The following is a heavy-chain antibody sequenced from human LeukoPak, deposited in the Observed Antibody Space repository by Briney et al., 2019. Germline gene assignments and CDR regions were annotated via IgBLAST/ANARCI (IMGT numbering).Heavy chain of an antibody. CDR3: ARGVKGLRGAFDI. Sequence: PSQTLSLTCTVSGGSISSGVYYWSWIRQHPGKGLEWIGYIYYSVSTYSNPSLKSRLTMSVDISKNQFSLKLSSVTAADTAVYYCARGVKGLRGAFDIWGQGTTVTVSS. CDR1: GGSISSGVYY. CDR2: IYYSVST. D-gene: IGHD3-10*01. J-gene: IGHJ3*02. V-gene: IGHV4-31*03.